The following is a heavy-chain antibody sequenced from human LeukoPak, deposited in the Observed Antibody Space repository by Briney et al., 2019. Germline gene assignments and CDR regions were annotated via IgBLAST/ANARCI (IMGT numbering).Heavy chain of an antibody. J-gene: IGHJ4*02. V-gene: IGHV1-2*02. D-gene: IGHD2-15*01. CDR3: ASGFGLAASTDY. Sequence: ASVKVSCKAPGYTFTSYDINWVRQATGQGLEWMGWINPNSGGTNYAQKFQGRVTMTRDTSISTAYMELSRLRSDDTAVYYCASGFGLAASTDYWGQGTLVTVSS. CDR2: INPNSGGT. CDR1: GYTFTSYD.